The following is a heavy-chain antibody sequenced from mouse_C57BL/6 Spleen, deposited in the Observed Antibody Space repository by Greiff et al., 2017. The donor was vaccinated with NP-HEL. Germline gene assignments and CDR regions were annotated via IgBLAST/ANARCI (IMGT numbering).Heavy chain of an antibody. Sequence: EVKLMESGGGLVKPGGSLKLSCAASGFTFSDYGMHWVRQAPEKGLEWVAYISSGSSTIYYADTVKGRFTISRDNAKNTLFLKMTSLRYEDTAMYYCARPLYAMDYWGQGTSVTVSS. CDR3: ARPLYAMDY. CDR2: ISSGSSTI. CDR1: GFTFSDYG. J-gene: IGHJ4*01. V-gene: IGHV5-17*01.